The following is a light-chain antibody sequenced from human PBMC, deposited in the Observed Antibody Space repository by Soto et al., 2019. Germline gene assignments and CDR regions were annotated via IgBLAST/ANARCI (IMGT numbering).Light chain of an antibody. CDR1: SSDVGSYNL. J-gene: IGLJ1*01. Sequence: SVLTKPASVSGSPGQSITISCTGTSSDVGSYNLVSWYQQHPGKAPKLMIYEVNKRPSGVSNRFSGSKSGNTASLTISGLQAEDEADYYCCSFAGSSTYVFGTGTKVTVL. CDR3: CSFAGSSTYV. V-gene: IGLV2-23*02. CDR2: EVN.